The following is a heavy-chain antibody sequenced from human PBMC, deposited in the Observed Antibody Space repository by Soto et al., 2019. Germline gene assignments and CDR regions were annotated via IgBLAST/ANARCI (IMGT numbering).Heavy chain of an antibody. CDR3: ANQQWLGVQDDAFDI. J-gene: IGHJ3*02. CDR2: IYYSGST. D-gene: IGHD6-19*01. Sequence: SETLSLTCTVSGGSISSSSYYWGWIRQPPGKGLEWIGSIYYSGSTYYNPSLKSRVTISVDTSKNQFSLKLSSVTAADTAVYYCANQQWLGVQDDAFDIWGQGTMVTVSS. CDR1: GGSISSSSYY. V-gene: IGHV4-39*01.